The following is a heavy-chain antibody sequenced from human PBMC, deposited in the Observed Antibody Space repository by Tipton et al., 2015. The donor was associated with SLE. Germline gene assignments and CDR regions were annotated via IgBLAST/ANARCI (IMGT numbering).Heavy chain of an antibody. Sequence: TLSLTCTVSGGSISSYYWSWIRQPPGKGLEWIGYIYTSGSTNYNPSLKSRVTISVDTSKNQFSLKLSSVTAADTAVYYCAGGCCSSTSCYRCGYDYWGQGTLVTVSS. D-gene: IGHD2-2*01. CDR3: AGGCCSSTSCYRCGYDY. V-gene: IGHV4-4*09. J-gene: IGHJ4*02. CDR2: IYTSGST. CDR1: GGSISSYY.